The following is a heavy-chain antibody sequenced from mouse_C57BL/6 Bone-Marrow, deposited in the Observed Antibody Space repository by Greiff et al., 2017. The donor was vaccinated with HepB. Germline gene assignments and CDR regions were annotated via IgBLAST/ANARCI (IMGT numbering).Heavy chain of an antibody. V-gene: IGHV1-80*01. CDR2: IYPGDGDT. J-gene: IGHJ4*01. CDR1: VNAFRSYW. CDR3: ARGDYYGSSYGLLAMDY. Sequence: VKLMESGAELGKPGASVKISCKASVNAFRSYWMNWVKQRPGKGLEWIGQIYPGDGDTNYNGKFKGKATLTADKSSSTAYMQLSSLTSEYSAVYFCARGDYYGSSYGLLAMDYWGQGTSATVSS. D-gene: IGHD1-1*01.